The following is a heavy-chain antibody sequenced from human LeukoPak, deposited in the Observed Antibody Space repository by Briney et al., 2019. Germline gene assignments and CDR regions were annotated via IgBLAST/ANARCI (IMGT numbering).Heavy chain of an antibody. V-gene: IGHV4-4*07. Sequence: SETLSLTCTVSGGSISSYYWSWIRQPAGKGLEWIGRIYTSGSTNYNPSLKSRVTMSVDTSKNQFSLKLSSVTAADTAVYYCATVSSSWYRSYRDYYGMDVWGQGTTVTVSS. CDR2: IYTSGST. D-gene: IGHD6-13*01. CDR3: ATVSSSWYRSYRDYYGMDV. J-gene: IGHJ6*02. CDR1: GGSISSYY.